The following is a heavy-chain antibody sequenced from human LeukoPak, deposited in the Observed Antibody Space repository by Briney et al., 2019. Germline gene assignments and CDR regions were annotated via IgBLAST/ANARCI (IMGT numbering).Heavy chain of an antibody. CDR3: ARVPPLVGANYFDY. D-gene: IGHD1-26*01. J-gene: IGHJ4*02. V-gene: IGHV1-18*01. CDR2: ISAYNGNT. CDR1: GYTFTSYG. Sequence: ASVKVSCKDSGYTFTSYGISWVRQAPGQGLEWMGWISAYNGNTNYAQKLQGRVTMTTDTSTSTAYMELRSLRSDDTAVYYCARVPPLVGANYFDYWGQGTLVTVSS.